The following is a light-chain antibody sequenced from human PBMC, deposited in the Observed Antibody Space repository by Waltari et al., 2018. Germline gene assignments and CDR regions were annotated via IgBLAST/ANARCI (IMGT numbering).Light chain of an antibody. Sequence: DIQLTQSPSSLSASVGDRVTITCRADQLFSTYLNWYQQKPGKAPKLLIYAASTLHTGVPSRFSGSGYATDFTLTISSLQPEDSATYYCQQTYITLLTFGGGTKVEI. CDR1: QLFSTY. V-gene: IGKV1-39*01. CDR3: QQTYITLLT. CDR2: AAS. J-gene: IGKJ4*01.